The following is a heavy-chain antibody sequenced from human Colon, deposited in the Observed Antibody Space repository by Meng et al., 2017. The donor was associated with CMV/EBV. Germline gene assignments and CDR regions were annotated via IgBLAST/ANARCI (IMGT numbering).Heavy chain of an antibody. J-gene: IGHJ4*02. D-gene: IGHD3-10*01. CDR2: INPNTGGT. CDR1: GYTFTGYY. V-gene: IGHV1-2*06. Sequence: ASGYTFTGYYMHWVRPAPGQGLEWMGRINPNTGGTNYAQKFQGRVTVTRDTSISTAYMELTRLRSDDTAVYYCAREKKTSGSRGLDHWGQGTLVPSPQ. CDR3: AREKKTSGSRGLDH.